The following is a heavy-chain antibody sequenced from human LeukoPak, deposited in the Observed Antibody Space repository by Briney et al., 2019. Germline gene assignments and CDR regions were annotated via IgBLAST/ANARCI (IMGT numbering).Heavy chain of an antibody. CDR2: AFLGGDT. J-gene: IGHJ4*02. V-gene: IGHV3-53*01. D-gene: IGHD5-24*01. CDR3: ARDQLDH. CDR1: GLDVSSTY. Sequence: GGSLRLSCASSGLDVSSTYMRWIRQAPGKGLEWVSTAFLGGDTYYAASVKGRFTLSKDSSRNTMFLQMHGLRPEDTAVYYCARDQLDHWGQGTLVAVSP.